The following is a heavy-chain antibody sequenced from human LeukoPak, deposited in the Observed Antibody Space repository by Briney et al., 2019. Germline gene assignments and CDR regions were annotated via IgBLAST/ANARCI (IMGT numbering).Heavy chain of an antibody. J-gene: IGHJ4*02. CDR2: ISSSGSTI. V-gene: IGHV3-11*04. D-gene: IGHD3-22*01. CDR1: GFTFSDYY. Sequence: GGSLRLSCAASGFTFSDYYMSWLRQAPGKGLEWVSYISSSGSTIYYADSVKGRFTISRDNAKNSLYLQMNSLRAEDTAVYYCAREWDYYDSSSHYWGQGTLVTVSS. CDR3: AREWDYYDSSSHY.